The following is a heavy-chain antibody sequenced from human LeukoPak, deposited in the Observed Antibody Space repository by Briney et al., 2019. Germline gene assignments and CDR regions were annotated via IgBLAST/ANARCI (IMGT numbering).Heavy chain of an antibody. CDR3: ARAYSGSSYYYYYMDV. CDR2: IKQDGSEK. Sequence: GGSLRLSCAASGFTFSSYWMSWVRQAPGKGLEWVANIKQDGSEKYYVDSVKGRFTISRDNAKNSLYLQMNSLRAGDTAVYYCARAYSGSSYYYYYMDVWGKGTTVTVSS. CDR1: GFTFSSYW. J-gene: IGHJ6*03. V-gene: IGHV3-7*01. D-gene: IGHD1-26*01.